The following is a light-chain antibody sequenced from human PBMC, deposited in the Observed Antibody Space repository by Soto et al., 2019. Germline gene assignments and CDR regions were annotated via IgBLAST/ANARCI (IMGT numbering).Light chain of an antibody. J-gene: IGLJ3*02. CDR1: SSNIGSNS. CDR2: SNN. V-gene: IGLV1-44*01. CDR3: AAWDDSLNGPV. Sequence: QAVVTQPPSASGTPGQRVTISCSGSSSNIGSNSVNWYQQLPGTAPKLLIYSNNQRPSGVPDRFSGSKSGTSASLAISGLQSEDDADYYCAAWDDSLNGPVFGGGTKLPS.